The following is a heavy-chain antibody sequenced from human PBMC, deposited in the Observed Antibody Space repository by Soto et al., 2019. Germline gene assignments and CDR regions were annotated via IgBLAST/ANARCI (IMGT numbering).Heavy chain of an antibody. J-gene: IGHJ5*01. V-gene: IGHV6-1*01. D-gene: IGHD1-26*01. CDR2: TYYRPKWYN. CDR3: VRLIGNSWLDF. CDR1: GYSVSSISVT. Sequence: QVQLQQSEPGLVKPSQTLSLTCAISGYSVSSISVTWNWIRQSPSRGLEWLGRTYYRPKWYNDYAESAKSRITSNPDTSKNQVSMPLTAVTPEDTAVYYCVRLIGNSWLDFWCQGTLVTVSS.